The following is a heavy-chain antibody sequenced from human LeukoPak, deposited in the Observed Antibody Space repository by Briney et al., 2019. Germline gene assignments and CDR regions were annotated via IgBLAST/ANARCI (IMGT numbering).Heavy chain of an antibody. V-gene: IGHV3-23*01. Sequence: AGGSLRLSCAASGFTFSSYGMSWVRQAPGKGLEWVSAISGSGGSTYYADSVKGRFTISRDNSKNTLYLQMNSLRAEDTAVYYCAKVGEDYYDSSGYYQQYYDYWGQGTLVTVSS. CDR2: ISGSGGST. CDR3: AKVGEDYYDSSGYYQQYYDY. J-gene: IGHJ4*02. D-gene: IGHD3-22*01. CDR1: GFTFSSYG.